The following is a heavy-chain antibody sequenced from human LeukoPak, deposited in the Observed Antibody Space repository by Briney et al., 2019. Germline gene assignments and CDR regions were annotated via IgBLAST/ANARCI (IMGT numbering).Heavy chain of an antibody. CDR1: GFTFGDYA. V-gene: IGHV3-49*03. CDR3: TRDRGAYNLYDY. CDR2: IRSKTYGETA. J-gene: IGHJ4*02. Sequence: GGSLRLSCTASGFTFGDYAMSWIRQAPGKGLEWVGFIRSKTYGETADYAASVKGRFTISRDDSKAIAYLQMNSLKTEDTAVYHCTRDRGAYNLYDYWGQGTLVTVSS. D-gene: IGHD1-1*01.